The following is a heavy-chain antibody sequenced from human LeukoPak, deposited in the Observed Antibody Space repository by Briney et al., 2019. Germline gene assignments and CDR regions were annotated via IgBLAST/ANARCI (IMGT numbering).Heavy chain of an antibody. CDR1: GYTFTSYG. J-gene: IGHJ4*02. CDR3: ARVGRCGGDCYTSSKDY. D-gene: IGHD2-21*02. V-gene: IGHV1-18*01. Sequence: ASVKVSCKASGYTFTSYGISWVRQAPGQGLEWMGWISAYNGNTNYAQKLQGRVTMTTDTSTSTAYMELRSLRSDDTAVYYCARVGRCGGDCYTSSKDYWGQGTLVTVSS. CDR2: ISAYNGNT.